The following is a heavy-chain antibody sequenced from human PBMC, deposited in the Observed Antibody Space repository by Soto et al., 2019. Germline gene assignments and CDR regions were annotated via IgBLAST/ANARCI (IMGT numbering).Heavy chain of an antibody. D-gene: IGHD6-13*01. CDR1: GFSFSNYG. J-gene: IGHJ6*02. Sequence: GGSLRLSCAASGFSFSNYGIHWVRQAPGKGLEWVAFISFDGTNTYYTDYLRGRFTISRDNSKNTVYLQLNSLTAEDTAVYYCAKEPHNFTWYGSTGMDVWGQGPRSPSP. V-gene: IGHV3-30*18. CDR3: AKEPHNFTWYGSTGMDV. CDR2: ISFDGTNT.